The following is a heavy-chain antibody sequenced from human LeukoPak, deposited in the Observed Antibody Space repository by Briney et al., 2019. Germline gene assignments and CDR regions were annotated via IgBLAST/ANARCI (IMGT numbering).Heavy chain of an antibody. D-gene: IGHD3-9*01. J-gene: IGHJ4*02. CDR1: GFTFSSYG. CDR3: ARNLADGAGYDKGIDY. V-gene: IGHV3-33*01. CDR2: IWYDGSNK. Sequence: GGSLRLSCAASGFTFSSYGMHWVRQAPGKGLEWVAVIWYDGSNKCYADSVKGRFTISRDNSKNTLYLQMNSLRAEDTAVYYCARNLADGAGYDKGIDYWGQGTLVTVSS.